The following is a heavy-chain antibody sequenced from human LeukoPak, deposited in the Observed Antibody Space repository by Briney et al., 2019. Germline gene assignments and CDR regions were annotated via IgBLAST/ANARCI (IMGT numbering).Heavy chain of an antibody. CDR1: GFTFSSYS. CDR2: ISSSSSTI. D-gene: IGHD1-26*01. Sequence: PGGSLRLSCAASGFTFSSYSMNWVRQAPGKGLEWVSYISSSSSTIYYADSVKGRFTISRDNAKNSLYLQMNSLRAEDTAVYYCARDWGDFSGSYYPLDYWGQGTLVTVSS. J-gene: IGHJ4*02. V-gene: IGHV3-48*01. CDR3: ARDWGDFSGSYYPLDY.